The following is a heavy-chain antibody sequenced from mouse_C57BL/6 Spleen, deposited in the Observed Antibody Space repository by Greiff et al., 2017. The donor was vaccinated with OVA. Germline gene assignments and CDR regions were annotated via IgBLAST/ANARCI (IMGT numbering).Heavy chain of an antibody. D-gene: IGHD4-1*01. CDR1: GFTFSDYG. V-gene: IGHV5-17*01. CDR2: ISSGSSTI. Sequence: EVQRVVSGGGLVKPGGSLILPCAASGFTFSDYGMHWLRQAPQKGLAWVAYISSGSSTIYYADTVKRRFTISRDNAKNTLFLQMTSLRAEDTAMYYCATGKGVYFDYGGQGTTLTVSS. CDR3: ATGKGVYFDY. J-gene: IGHJ2*01.